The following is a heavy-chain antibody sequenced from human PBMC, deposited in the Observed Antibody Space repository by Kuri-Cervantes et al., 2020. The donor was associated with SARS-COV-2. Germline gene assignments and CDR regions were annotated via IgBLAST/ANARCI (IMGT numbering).Heavy chain of an antibody. J-gene: IGHJ4*02. V-gene: IGHV1-18*01. CDR2: ISAYNGNT. D-gene: IGHD3-3*01. Sequence: ASVKVSCKASGGTFSSYAISWVRQAPGQGLEWMGWISAYNGNTNYAQKLQGRVTMTTDTSTSTAYMELRSLRSDDTAVYYCARVLFPQVEAHFDYWGQGSLVTVSS. CDR3: ARVLFPQVEAHFDY. CDR1: GGTFSSYA.